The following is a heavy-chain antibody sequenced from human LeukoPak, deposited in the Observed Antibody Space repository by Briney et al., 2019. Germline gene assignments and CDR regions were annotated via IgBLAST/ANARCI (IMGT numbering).Heavy chain of an antibody. D-gene: IGHD2-2*01. CDR3: ARGPAGVVPAATIFDY. CDR1: GGSFSGYY. CDR2: INHSGST. J-gene: IGHJ4*02. V-gene: IGHV4-34*01. Sequence: SETLSLTCAVYGGSFSGYYWSWIRQPPGKGLEWIGEINHSGSTNYNPSLKSRVTISADTSKNQFSLKLSSVTAADTAVYYCARGPAGVVPAATIFDYWGQGTLVTVSS.